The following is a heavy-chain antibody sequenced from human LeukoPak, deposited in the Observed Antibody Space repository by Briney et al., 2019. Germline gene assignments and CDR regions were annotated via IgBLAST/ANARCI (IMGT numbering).Heavy chain of an antibody. D-gene: IGHD2-21*02. CDR2: ISGSGGST. V-gene: IGHV3-23*01. J-gene: IGHJ4*02. Sequence: GGSLRLSCAASGFTFSSYAMSWVRQAPGKGLEWVSAISGSGGSTYYADSVKGRFTISRDNSKNTLYLQMNSLRAEDTAVYYCAKWGLQYCGGDCYPGAWGQGTLVTVSS. CDR1: GFTFSSYA. CDR3: AKWGLQYCGGDCYPGA.